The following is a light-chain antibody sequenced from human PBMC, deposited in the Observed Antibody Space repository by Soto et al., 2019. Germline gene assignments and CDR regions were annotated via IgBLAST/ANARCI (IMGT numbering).Light chain of an antibody. J-gene: IGKJ5*01. CDR2: AAS. V-gene: IGKV1-39*01. CDR3: QQSYSTPIT. CDR1: QSISSY. Sequence: DIQMTQSPSSLSASVGDRVTITCRASQSISSYLNWYQQKPGKAPKLLICAASSLQSGVPSRFSGSGSGTDFTLTISSLQPEDFVTYYCQQSYSTPITFGQGTDWRL.